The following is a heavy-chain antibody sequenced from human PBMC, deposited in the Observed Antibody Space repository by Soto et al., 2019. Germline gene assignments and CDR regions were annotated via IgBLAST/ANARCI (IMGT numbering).Heavy chain of an antibody. D-gene: IGHD1-20*01. J-gene: IGHJ4*02. CDR1: GFTFSDYY. Sequence: GGSLRLSCAASGFTFSDYYMSWIRQAPGKGLEWVSYISSSGSTIYYADSVKGRFTISRDNAKNSLYLQMNSLRAEDTAVYYCATELYNWNDDPTDYWGQGTLVTVSS. CDR3: ATELYNWNDDPTDY. CDR2: ISSSGSTI. V-gene: IGHV3-11*01.